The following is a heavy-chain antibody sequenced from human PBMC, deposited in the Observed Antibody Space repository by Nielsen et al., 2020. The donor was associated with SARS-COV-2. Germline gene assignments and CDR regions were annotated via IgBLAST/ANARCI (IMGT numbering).Heavy chain of an antibody. V-gene: IGHV2-26*01. Sequence: RQAPGKALEWLAHIFSNDEKSYSTSLKSRLTTSKDTSKSQVVLTMTNMDPVDTATYYCARMNYCSSTSCYTGYYYYMDVWGKGTTVTVSS. D-gene: IGHD2-2*02. CDR3: ARMNYCSSTSCYTGYYYYMDV. CDR2: IFSNDEK. J-gene: IGHJ6*03.